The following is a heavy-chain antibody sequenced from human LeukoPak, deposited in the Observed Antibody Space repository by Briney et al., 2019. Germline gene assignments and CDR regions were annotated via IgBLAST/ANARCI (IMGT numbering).Heavy chain of an antibody. D-gene: IGHD3-22*01. J-gene: IGHJ4*02. CDR3: ARESDSSGYYVLDY. CDR1: SSSSYY. V-gene: IGHV5-51*01. CDR2: IYPGDSDT. Sequence: SSSSYYWGWIRQPPGKGLEWMGIIYPGDSDTRYSPSFQGQVTISADKSISTAYLQWSSLKASDTAMYYCARESDSSGYYVLDYWGQGTLVTVSS.